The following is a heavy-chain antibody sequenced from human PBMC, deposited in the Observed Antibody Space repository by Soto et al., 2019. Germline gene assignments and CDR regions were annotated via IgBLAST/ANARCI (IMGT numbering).Heavy chain of an antibody. Sequence: EVQLLESGGGLVQPGGSLRLSCAASGFTFSSYAMSWVRQAPGRGLEWVSAISGGGSSTYYGDSVKGRFTISRDNSKTTLYLQMSSLRAEDTAIYYCARAYSGSHPLDYWGQGTLVTVSS. V-gene: IGHV3-23*01. D-gene: IGHD6-6*01. CDR1: GFTFSSYA. CDR2: ISGGGSST. CDR3: ARAYSGSHPLDY. J-gene: IGHJ4*02.